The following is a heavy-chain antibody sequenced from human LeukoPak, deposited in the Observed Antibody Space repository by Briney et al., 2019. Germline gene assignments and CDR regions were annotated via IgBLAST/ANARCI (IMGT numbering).Heavy chain of an antibody. Sequence: SETLSLTCTVSGYSISNGYYWGWIRQPPGKGLEWIGSIYHSGSTYYNPSLKGRVTIAVDTSKNQFSLRLSSVTAADTAVYYCARGIRTDSSGYHQPFFDYWGQGTLVTVSS. CDR2: IYHSGST. D-gene: IGHD3-22*01. CDR3: ARGIRTDSSGYHQPFFDY. J-gene: IGHJ4*02. CDR1: GYSISNGYY. V-gene: IGHV4-38-2*02.